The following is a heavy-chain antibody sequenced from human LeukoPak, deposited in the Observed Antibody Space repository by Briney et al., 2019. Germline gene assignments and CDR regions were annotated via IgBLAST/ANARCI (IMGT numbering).Heavy chain of an antibody. CDR2: ISAYNGNT. Sequence: ASVKVSCKASGYTFTSYGISWVRRAPGQGLEWMGWISAYNGNTNYAQKLQGRVTMTTDTSTSTAYMELRSLRSDDTAVYYCARVDRYYDILTGYYRPNNWFDPWGQGTLVTVSS. J-gene: IGHJ5*02. V-gene: IGHV1-18*01. D-gene: IGHD3-9*01. CDR1: GYTFTSYG. CDR3: ARVDRYYDILTGYYRPNNWFDP.